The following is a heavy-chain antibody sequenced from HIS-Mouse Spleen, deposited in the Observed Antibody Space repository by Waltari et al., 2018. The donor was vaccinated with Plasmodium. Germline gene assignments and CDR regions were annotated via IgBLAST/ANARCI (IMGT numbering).Heavy chain of an antibody. CDR2: ISYDGSNK. CDR1: GFPFSSLG. D-gene: IGHD6-13*01. V-gene: IGHV3-30*18. J-gene: IGHJ4*02. CDR3: AKDRRSSSWYVDY. Sequence: QVQLVESGGGVVQPGRSLRLPCAASGFPFSSLGMHWVRQAPGKGLEWVAVISYDGSNKYYADSVKGRFTISRDNSKNTLYLQMNSLRAEDTAVYYCAKDRRSSSWYVDYWGQGTLVTVSS.